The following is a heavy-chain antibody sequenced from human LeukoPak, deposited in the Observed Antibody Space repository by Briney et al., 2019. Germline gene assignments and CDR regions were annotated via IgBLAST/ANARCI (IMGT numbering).Heavy chain of an antibody. CDR1: GFTFNSYA. CDR3: ARVGFLEWLSNYYYYYMDV. CDR2: ISSSSSYI. Sequence: GGSLRLSCAASGFTFNSYAMSWVRQAPGKGLEWVSSISSSSSYIYYADSVKGRFTISRDNAKNSLYLQMNSLRAEDTAVYYCARVGFLEWLSNYYYYYMDVWGRGTTVTVSS. J-gene: IGHJ6*03. V-gene: IGHV3-21*01. D-gene: IGHD3-3*01.